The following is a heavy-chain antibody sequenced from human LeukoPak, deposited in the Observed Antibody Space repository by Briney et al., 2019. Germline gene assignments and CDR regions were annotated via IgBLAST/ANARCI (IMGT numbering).Heavy chain of an antibody. Sequence: ASVTVSCKASGYAFTSYDINWVRQATGQGLEWMGWMNPNSGNTGYAQKFQGRVTITRNTSISTAYMELSSLRSEDTAVYYCARGRLIRSSSELDYWGQGTLVTVSS. V-gene: IGHV1-8*03. CDR2: MNPNSGNT. D-gene: IGHD6-13*01. CDR1: GYAFTSYD. J-gene: IGHJ4*02. CDR3: ARGRLIRSSSELDY.